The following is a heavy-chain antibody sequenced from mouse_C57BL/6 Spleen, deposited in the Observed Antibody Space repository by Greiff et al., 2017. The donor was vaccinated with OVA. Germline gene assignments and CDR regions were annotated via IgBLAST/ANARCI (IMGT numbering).Heavy chain of an antibody. V-gene: IGHV1-82*01. D-gene: IGHD2-3*01. CDR3: ARESGGGYYVYYYALDY. Sequence: VQLQQSGPELVKPGASVKISCKASGYAFSSSWMNWVKQRPGKGLEWIGRIYPGDGDTNYNGKFKGKATLTADKSSSTAYMQLSSLTSEESAVYFCARESGGGYYVYYYALDYWGQGTSVTVSS. CDR2: IYPGDGDT. CDR1: GYAFSSSW. J-gene: IGHJ4*01.